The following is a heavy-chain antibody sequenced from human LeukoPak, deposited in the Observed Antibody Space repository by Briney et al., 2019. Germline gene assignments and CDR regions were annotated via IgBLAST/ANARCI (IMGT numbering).Heavy chain of an antibody. CDR3: ARAYSVGWYYFDC. V-gene: IGHV3-21*01. CDR2: FTSRSRSI. Sequence: GGSLRLSCAASGFTFSSYSMTWVRQAPGKGLEWVSSFTSRSRSIYYADSVKGRFTISRDNAKESLYLQMNSLRAEDTAIYYCARAYSVGWYYFDCWGQGTLVTVSS. D-gene: IGHD6-19*01. CDR1: GFTFSSYS. J-gene: IGHJ4*02.